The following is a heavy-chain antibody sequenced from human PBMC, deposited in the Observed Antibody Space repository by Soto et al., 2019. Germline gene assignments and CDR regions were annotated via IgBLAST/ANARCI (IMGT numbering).Heavy chain of an antibody. D-gene: IGHD1-7*01. CDR3: AREQTGTPPYGMDV. CDR1: GGSISSGDYY. V-gene: IGHV4-30-4*01. Sequence: QVQLQESGPGLVKPSQTLSLTCTVSGGSISSGDYYWSWIRQPPGKGLGWIGYIYYSGRTYYNPSLKSRVTISVDTSKNQSSPKLRSVTAADKAVYYCAREQTGTPPYGMDVWGQGTTDTVS. J-gene: IGHJ6*02. CDR2: IYYSGRT.